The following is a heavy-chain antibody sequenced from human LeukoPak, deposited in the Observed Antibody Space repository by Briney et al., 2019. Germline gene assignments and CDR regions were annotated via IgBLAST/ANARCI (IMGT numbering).Heavy chain of an antibody. D-gene: IGHD3-10*01. CDR3: AKDLGFGELNRYDY. CDR2: IYPGDSDT. Sequence: GESLKISCKGSGYSFTSYWIGWVRQMPGKGLEWMGIIYPGDSDTRYSPSFQGQVTISADKSISTAYLRWSSLRAEDTAVYYCAKDLGFGELNRYDYWGQGTLVTVSS. V-gene: IGHV5-51*01. J-gene: IGHJ4*02. CDR1: GYSFTSYW.